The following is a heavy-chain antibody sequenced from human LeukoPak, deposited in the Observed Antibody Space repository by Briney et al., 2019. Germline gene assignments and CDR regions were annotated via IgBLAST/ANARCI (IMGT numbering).Heavy chain of an antibody. J-gene: IGHJ4*02. Sequence: ASVKVSCKASGYTFTSYDFNWVRQATGQRPEWMGWVSPNSGDTGYAQKFQDRVTMTRNTSISTAYMELSSLRSDDTAVYYCARGPPNWGYDYWGPGTLVTVSS. CDR3: ARGPPNWGYDY. D-gene: IGHD7-27*01. CDR2: VSPNSGDT. V-gene: IGHV1-8*01. CDR1: GYTFTSYD.